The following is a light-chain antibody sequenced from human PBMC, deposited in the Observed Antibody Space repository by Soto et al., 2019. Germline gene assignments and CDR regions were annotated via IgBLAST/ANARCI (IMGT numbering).Light chain of an antibody. J-gene: IGKJ1*01. Sequence: EIVLTQSPGTLSFSPGERATLSCRASQSVSSSYLAWYQQKPGQAPRLLTYGASSRATGIPDRFSGSGSGTDFTLTISRLEPQDFAVYYCQQYGSSLWTFGQGTKVEIK. V-gene: IGKV3-20*01. CDR1: QSVSSSY. CDR3: QQYGSSLWT. CDR2: GAS.